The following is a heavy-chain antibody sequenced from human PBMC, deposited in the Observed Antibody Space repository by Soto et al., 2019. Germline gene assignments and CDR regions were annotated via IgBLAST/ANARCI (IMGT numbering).Heavy chain of an antibody. Sequence: TLSLTCAVSGGSISSSNWWSWVRQPPGKGLEWIGEIYHSGSTNYNPSLKSRVTISVDKSKNQFSLKLSSVTAADTAVYYCAREYSSSARWFDPWGQGTLVTVS. CDR2: IYHSGST. CDR1: GGSISSSNW. D-gene: IGHD6-13*01. CDR3: AREYSSSARWFDP. V-gene: IGHV4-4*02. J-gene: IGHJ5*02.